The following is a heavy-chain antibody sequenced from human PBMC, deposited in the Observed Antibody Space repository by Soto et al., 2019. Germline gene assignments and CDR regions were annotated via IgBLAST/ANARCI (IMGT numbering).Heavy chain of an antibody. V-gene: IGHV1-2*02. Sequence: ASVKVSCKASGYTFTGYYMHWVRQAPGQGLEWMGWINPNSGGTNYAQKFQGRVTMTRDTSISTAYMKLSRLRSDDTAVYYCARDLKALIAAAVYFDYWGQGTMVTVSS. CDR1: GYTFTGYY. J-gene: IGHJ4*02. CDR2: INPNSGGT. D-gene: IGHD6-13*01. CDR3: ARDLKALIAAAVYFDY.